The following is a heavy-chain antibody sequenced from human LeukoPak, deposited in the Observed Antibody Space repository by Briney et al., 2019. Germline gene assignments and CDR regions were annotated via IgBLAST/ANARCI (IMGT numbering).Heavy chain of an antibody. Sequence: SETLSLTCTVSGYSINSGYFWGWVRQPPRKGPEWIGSIFHTGDVYYNLSLRSRVTLSIDTSRNQVSLKVSSVTAADTALYYCARVVASTSIDSWGQGILVTVSS. J-gene: IGHJ4*02. CDR1: GYSINSGYF. D-gene: IGHD2-15*01. CDR2: IFHTGDV. CDR3: ARVVASTSIDS. V-gene: IGHV4-38-2*02.